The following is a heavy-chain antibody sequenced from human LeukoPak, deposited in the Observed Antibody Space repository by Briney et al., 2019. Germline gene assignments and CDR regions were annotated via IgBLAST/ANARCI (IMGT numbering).Heavy chain of an antibody. J-gene: IGHJ4*02. Sequence: GGSLRLSCAASGITFSRYSMNWVRQAPGKGLEWVSSISIGSTYIYYADSVKGRFTISRDNAKNSLNLQMNSLRAEDTAVYYCARDFPYYYDISGYYQDYWGQGTLVTVSS. D-gene: IGHD3-22*01. CDR2: ISIGSTYI. CDR3: ARDFPYYYDISGYYQDY. CDR1: GITFSRYS. V-gene: IGHV3-21*01.